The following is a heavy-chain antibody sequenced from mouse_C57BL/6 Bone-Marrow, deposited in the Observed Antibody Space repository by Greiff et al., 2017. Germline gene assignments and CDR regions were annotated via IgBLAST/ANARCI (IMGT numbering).Heavy chain of an antibody. D-gene: IGHD1-1*01. CDR3: TTRFTTVVEDAMDY. J-gene: IGHJ4*01. V-gene: IGHV14-4*01. CDR2: IDPENGDT. CDR1: GFNIKDDY. Sequence: EVHLVESGAELVRPGASVKLSCTASGFNIKDDYMHWVKQRPEQGLEWIGWIDPENGDTEYASKFQGKATITADTSSNTAYLQLSSLTSEDTAVYYCTTRFTTVVEDAMDYWGQGTSVTVSS.